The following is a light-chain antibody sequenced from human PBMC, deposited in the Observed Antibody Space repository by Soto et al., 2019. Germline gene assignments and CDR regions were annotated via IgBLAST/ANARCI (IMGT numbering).Light chain of an antibody. CDR2: AAS. V-gene: IGKV1-39*01. CDR1: QSISSY. J-gene: IGKJ5*01. Sequence: DIQMTQSPSSLSASVGDRVTITFRASQSISSYLNWYQQKPGKAPKLLIYAASSLQSGVPSRFSGSGSGTDFTLTISRLEPEDFAVYYCQQYGSSVTFGQGTRLEIK. CDR3: QQYGSSVT.